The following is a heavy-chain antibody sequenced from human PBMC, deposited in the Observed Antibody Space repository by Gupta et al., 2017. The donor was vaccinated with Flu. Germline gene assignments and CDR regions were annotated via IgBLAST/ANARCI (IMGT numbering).Heavy chain of an antibody. Sequence: QVHLVQSGAAVKKPGASMRVSCKASGYSFIDYYIHWVRQAPGLGLEWMGWINPNTGVTSFAQKFQDRVTMTRDTSITTAHLELSRLKSDDSAIYYCTRVPTIAVAGTGYFQHWGQGTLVTVSS. CDR1: GYSFIDYY. CDR3: TRVPTIAVAGTGYFQH. D-gene: IGHD6-19*01. V-gene: IGHV1-2*02. J-gene: IGHJ1*01. CDR2: INPNTGVT.